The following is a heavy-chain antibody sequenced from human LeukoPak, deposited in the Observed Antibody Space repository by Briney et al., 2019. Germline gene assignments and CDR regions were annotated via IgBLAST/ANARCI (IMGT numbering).Heavy chain of an antibody. V-gene: IGHV3-7*04. Sequence: GGSLRLSCAASGFTFSSFWMAWVRQAPGKGLEWVASIKFDDSETHHVDSVKGRFTISRDNAEDSLFLQMNSLRAEDTAIYFCTRVTTNGYFEYWGQGTLVTVSS. CDR1: GFTFSSFW. J-gene: IGHJ4*02. CDR2: IKFDDSET. CDR3: TRVTTNGYFEY. D-gene: IGHD1-1*01.